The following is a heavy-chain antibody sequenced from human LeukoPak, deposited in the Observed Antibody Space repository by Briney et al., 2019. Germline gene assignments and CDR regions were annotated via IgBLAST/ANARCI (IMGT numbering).Heavy chain of an antibody. V-gene: IGHV3-23*01. J-gene: IGHJ4*02. CDR2: ISGSGGST. D-gene: IGHD3-22*01. CDR3: AKDIYYYDSSGYYSSSDY. CDR1: GGSFSGYY. Sequence: ETLSLTCAVYGGSFSGYYWSWVRQAPGKGLEWVSAISGSGGSTYYADSVKGRFTISRDNSKNTLYLQMNSLRAEDTAVYYCAKDIYYYDSSGYYSSSDYWGQGTLVTVSS.